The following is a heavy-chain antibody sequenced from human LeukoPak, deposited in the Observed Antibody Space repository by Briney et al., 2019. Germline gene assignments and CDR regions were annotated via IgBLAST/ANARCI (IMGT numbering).Heavy chain of an antibody. CDR3: ARVGVVVPAAKRRGAFDI. Sequence: GGSLRLSCAASGFTFSSYWMSWVRQAPGKGLEWVANIKQDGSEKYYVDSVKGRFTISRDNAKNSLYLQMNSLRAEDTAVYYCARVGVVVPAAKRRGAFDIWGQGTMVTVSS. J-gene: IGHJ3*02. D-gene: IGHD2-2*01. CDR2: IKQDGSEK. CDR1: GFTFSSYW. V-gene: IGHV3-7*01.